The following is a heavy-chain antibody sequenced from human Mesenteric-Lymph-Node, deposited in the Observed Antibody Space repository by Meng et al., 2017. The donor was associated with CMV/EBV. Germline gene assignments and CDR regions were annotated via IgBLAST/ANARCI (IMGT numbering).Heavy chain of an antibody. D-gene: IGHD2-2*01. CDR2: ISSSSGYI. CDR3: ARGRTYCSSTSCMRQQLSRYFDY. V-gene: IGHV3-21*06. CDR1: GFTFSKYS. J-gene: IGHJ4*02. Sequence: GESLKISCAASGFTFSKYSMNWVRQAPGKGLEWVSSISSSSGYIYYADSVKGRFTISRDNAWNSLYLQMNSLRAGDTAVYYCARGRTYCSSTSCMRQQLSRYFDYWGQGTLVTVSS.